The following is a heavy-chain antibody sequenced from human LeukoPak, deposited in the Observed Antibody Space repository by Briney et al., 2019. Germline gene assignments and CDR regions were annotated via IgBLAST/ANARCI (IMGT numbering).Heavy chain of an antibody. J-gene: IGHJ4*02. Sequence: SETLSLTCAVYGGSFSGYYWSWIRQPPGKGLEWIGEINHSGSTNYNLSLKSRVTISVDTSKNQFSLKLSSVTAADTAVYYCARASASSYFPFDYWGQGTLVTVSS. CDR1: GGSFSGYY. CDR3: ARASASSYFPFDY. CDR2: INHSGST. V-gene: IGHV4-34*01. D-gene: IGHD2-15*01.